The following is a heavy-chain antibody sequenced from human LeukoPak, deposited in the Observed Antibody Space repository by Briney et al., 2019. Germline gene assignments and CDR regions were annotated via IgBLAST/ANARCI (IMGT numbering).Heavy chain of an antibody. CDR3: ARDRGGNYYFDY. D-gene: IGHD4-23*01. CDR1: GGSLRSGSYY. CDR2: IYNRGST. Sequence: PSETLSLTCTVSGGSLRSGSYYWSWIRQPAGKGLEWIGRIYNRGSTNYNPSLKSRVTISVDTSNNQFSLRVSSVTAADTAVYYCARDRGGNYYFDYWGQGTLVTVSS. J-gene: IGHJ4*02. V-gene: IGHV4-61*02.